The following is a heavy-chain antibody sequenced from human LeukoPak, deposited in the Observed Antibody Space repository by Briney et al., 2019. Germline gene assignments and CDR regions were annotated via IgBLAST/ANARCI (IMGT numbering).Heavy chain of an antibody. CDR1: GDSVSSNSAA. D-gene: IGHD5-12*01. CDR2: TYYRSKWYN. CDR3: ARGNPLSGYELDY. Sequence: SQTLSLTCAISGDSVSSNSAAWNWIRQSPSRGLEWLGRTYYRSKWYNDYAVSVKSRITINPDTSKNQFSLQLNPVTPEDTAVYYCARGNPLSGYELDYWGQGTLITVSS. V-gene: IGHV6-1*01. J-gene: IGHJ4*02.